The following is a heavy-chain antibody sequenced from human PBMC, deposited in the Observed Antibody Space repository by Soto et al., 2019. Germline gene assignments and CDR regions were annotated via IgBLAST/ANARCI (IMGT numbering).Heavy chain of an antibody. D-gene: IGHD3-9*01. CDR1: GFTVSSNY. CDR3: ARSMDVLRYFDWLLPLGY. CDR2: IYSGGST. V-gene: IGHV3-53*01. J-gene: IGHJ4*02. Sequence: GGSLRLSCAASGFTVSSNYMSWVRQAPGKGLEWVSVIYSGGSTYYADSVKGRFTISRDNSKNTLYLQMNSLRAEDTAVYYCARSMDVLRYFDWLLPLGYWGQGTLVTVSS.